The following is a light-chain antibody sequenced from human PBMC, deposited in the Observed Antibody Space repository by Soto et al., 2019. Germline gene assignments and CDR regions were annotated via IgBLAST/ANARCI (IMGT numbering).Light chain of an antibody. CDR1: QTVGNY. V-gene: IGKV3-11*01. J-gene: IGKJ1*01. Sequence: EIVLTQSPATLSLPPGERATLSCRASQTVGNYLAWYQQKPGQVPRLLIYNASNRATGVPVRFSGSGSGTEFTLTISSLEPEDFAVYYCQQRGNWPLPWTFGQGTKVDIK. CDR2: NAS. CDR3: QQRGNWPLPWT.